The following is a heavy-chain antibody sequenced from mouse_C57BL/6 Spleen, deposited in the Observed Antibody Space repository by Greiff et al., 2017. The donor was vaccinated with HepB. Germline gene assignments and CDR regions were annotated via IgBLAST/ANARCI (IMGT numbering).Heavy chain of an antibody. CDR2: ISDGGSYT. CDR3: ARRDGSYDFAY. J-gene: IGHJ3*01. CDR1: GFTFSSYA. V-gene: IGHV5-4*03. D-gene: IGHD1-1*02. Sequence: DVMLVESGGGLVKPGGSLKLSCAASGFTFSSYAMSWVRQTPEKRLEWVATISDGGSYTYYPDNVKGRFTISRDNAKNNLYLQVSHLKSEDTAMYYCARRDGSYDFAYWGQGTLVTVSA.